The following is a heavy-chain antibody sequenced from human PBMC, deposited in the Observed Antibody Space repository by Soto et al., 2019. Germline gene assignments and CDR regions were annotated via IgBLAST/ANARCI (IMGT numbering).Heavy chain of an antibody. CDR3: AKGGRQWLVTSDFNY. Sequence: VQLVESGGGVVQPGRALRISCAASGFTFSDYAMHWVRQAPGKGLEWVAVVSHDGRNTHYADSVKGRFTISRDSSKYTVSLEMTSLRAEDKAVYYCAKGGRQWLVTSDFNYWGQGALVTVSS. CDR2: VSHDGRNT. CDR1: GFTFSDYA. V-gene: IGHV3-30*18. D-gene: IGHD6-19*01. J-gene: IGHJ4*02.